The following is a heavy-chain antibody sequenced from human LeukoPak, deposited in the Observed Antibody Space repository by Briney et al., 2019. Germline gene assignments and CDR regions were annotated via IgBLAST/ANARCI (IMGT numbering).Heavy chain of an antibody. CDR2: MNPNSGNT. V-gene: IGHV1-8*03. CDR3: ARGRSTGFPYYFEY. J-gene: IGHJ4*02. Sequence: ASVKVSCKASGYTFTSYDINWVRQGTGQGLEWMEWMNPNSGNTGYAQKFQGRVTITRNTSISTAYMELSGLRSEDTAVYYCARGRSTGFPYYFEYWGQGTLVTVSS. CDR1: GYTFTSYD.